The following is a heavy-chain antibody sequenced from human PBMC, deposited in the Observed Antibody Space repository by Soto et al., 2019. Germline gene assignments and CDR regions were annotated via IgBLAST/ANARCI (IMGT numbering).Heavy chain of an antibody. V-gene: IGHV1-18*01. CDR1: GYTFSSIG. CDR2: ISPHKGDT. CDR3: ARDLDASGSYFTNY. J-gene: IGHJ4*02. Sequence: ASVKVSCKPSGYTFSSIGISWVRQAPGQGLEWMGWISPHKGDTYYAQRLQGRVTMTTDISTSTAYMEPRSLRSDDTAVYFCARDLDASGSYFTNYWGQGTLVTVSS. D-gene: IGHD3-10*01.